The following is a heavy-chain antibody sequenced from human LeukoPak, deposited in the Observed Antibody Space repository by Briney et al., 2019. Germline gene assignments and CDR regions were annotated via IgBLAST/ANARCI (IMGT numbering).Heavy chain of an antibody. CDR3: AKSNRYCYTASCYEAFDI. J-gene: IGHJ3*02. CDR2: IYYSGSP. V-gene: IGHV4-59*03. CDR1: RASISIYS. Sequence: SETLSLTCTVSRASISIYSWSWIRQPPGQGLEWLGYIYYSGSPNYNPSLKNRVTMSVDTSRNQFSLRVNSVTAADTAVYYCAKSNRYCYTASCYEAFDIWGQGTMVTVSS. D-gene: IGHD2-2*01.